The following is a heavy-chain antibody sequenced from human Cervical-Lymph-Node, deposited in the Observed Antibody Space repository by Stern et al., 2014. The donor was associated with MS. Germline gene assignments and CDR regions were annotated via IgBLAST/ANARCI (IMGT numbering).Heavy chain of an antibody. Sequence: VQLEESGAEVKKPGSSVKVSCKASGGTFSSYAISWVRQAPGQGLEWMGGIIPIFGTANYAQKFQGRVTITADESTSTAYMELSSLRSEDTAVYYCARRGVRANPYYYGMDVWGQGTTVTVSS. CDR3: ARRGVRANPYYYGMDV. D-gene: IGHD3-10*01. J-gene: IGHJ6*02. V-gene: IGHV1-69*01. CDR2: IIPIFGTA. CDR1: GGTFSSYA.